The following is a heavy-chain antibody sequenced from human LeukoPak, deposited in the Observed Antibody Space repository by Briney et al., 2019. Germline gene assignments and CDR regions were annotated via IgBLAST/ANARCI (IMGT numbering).Heavy chain of an antibody. Sequence: GGSLRLSCAASGFTFSSYGMSWVRQAPGKGLEWVSAISATGGTTYSADSVKGRFTISRDNSKNTLYLQMNSLRAEDTAIYYCAKNGDRGAYCSGGSCYPYYYYYIDVWGKGTTVTISS. CDR3: AKNGDRGAYCSGGSCYPYYYYYIDV. D-gene: IGHD2-15*01. V-gene: IGHV3-23*01. CDR2: ISATGGTT. J-gene: IGHJ6*03. CDR1: GFTFSSYG.